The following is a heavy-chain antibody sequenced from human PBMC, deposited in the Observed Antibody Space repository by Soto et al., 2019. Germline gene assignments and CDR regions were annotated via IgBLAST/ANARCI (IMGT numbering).Heavy chain of an antibody. J-gene: IGHJ6*02. CDR3: ERLPILEWLSTYYYYGMDV. Sequence: SETLSLTCTVSGGSISSGTYYWGWIRQPPGKGLEWIGSLYYTGRTYYSPSLKSRVTISVDKSKNQFSLKLSSVTAADTAVYYCERLPILEWLSTYYYYGMDVWGQGTTVTVSS. D-gene: IGHD3-3*01. CDR2: LYYTGRT. CDR1: GGSISSGTYY. V-gene: IGHV4-39*07.